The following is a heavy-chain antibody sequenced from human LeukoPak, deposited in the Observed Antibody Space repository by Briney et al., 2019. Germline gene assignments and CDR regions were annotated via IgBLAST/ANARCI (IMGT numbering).Heavy chain of an antibody. J-gene: IGHJ4*02. V-gene: IGHV3-21*01. D-gene: IGHD1-26*01. CDR3: ARVGATRRGY. CDR1: GFTFSSYS. Sequence: GGSLRLSCAASGFTFSSYSMNWVRQAPGKGLEWASSISSSSSYIYYADSVKGRFTISRDNAKNSLYLQMNSLRAEDTAVYYCARVGATRRGYWGQGTLVTVSS. CDR2: ISSSSSYI.